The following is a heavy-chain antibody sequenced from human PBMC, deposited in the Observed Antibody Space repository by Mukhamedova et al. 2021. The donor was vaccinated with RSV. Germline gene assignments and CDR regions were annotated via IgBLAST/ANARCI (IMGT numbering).Heavy chain of an antibody. V-gene: IGHV3-23*01. J-gene: IGHJ4*02. Sequence: GKGLEWVSGISDTGGKTYYADSVRGRFTISRDNSKNTLYLQMNSLGAEDTAVYYCAKLPQRNSGSAYLGQGTLVTVSS. CDR2: ISDTGGKT. D-gene: IGHD3-10*01. CDR3: AKLPQRNSGSAY.